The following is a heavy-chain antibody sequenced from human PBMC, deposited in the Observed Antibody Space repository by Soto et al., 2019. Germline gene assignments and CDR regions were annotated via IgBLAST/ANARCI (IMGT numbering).Heavy chain of an antibody. CDR3: ARGLFSETHYSGGWYFFDY. CDR1: GGSFSGYS. CDR2: INDGGSA. J-gene: IGHJ4*02. D-gene: IGHD1-26*01. Sequence: SETLSLTCAVYGGSFSGYSWTWIRQSPGKGLEWIGQINDGGSANYNPSLKSRVTIPVDTSNNEFFLELSSVTAADTAVYYCARGLFSETHYSGGWYFFDYWGQGTLVTVSS. V-gene: IGHV4-34*01.